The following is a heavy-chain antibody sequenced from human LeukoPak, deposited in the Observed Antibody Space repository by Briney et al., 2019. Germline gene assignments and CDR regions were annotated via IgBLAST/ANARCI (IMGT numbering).Heavy chain of an antibody. D-gene: IGHD7-27*01. CDR3: AKLGSPRAY. V-gene: IGHV4-59*01. J-gene: IGHJ4*02. CDR1: GGSIGTYY. CDR2: IYYFEKT. Sequence: SETLSLTCTVSGGSIGTYYWSWIQQPPGKGLEWIVHIYYFEKTDYNPSLESRVTISVDAAKNHFSLKLRSVTPLDTAVYYCAKLGSPRAYWGQGILVTVSS.